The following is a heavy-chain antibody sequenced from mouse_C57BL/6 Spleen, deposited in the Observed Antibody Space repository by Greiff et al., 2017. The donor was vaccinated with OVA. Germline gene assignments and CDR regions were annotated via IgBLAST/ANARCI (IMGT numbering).Heavy chain of an antibody. CDR2: ISSGSSTI. V-gene: IGHV5-17*01. J-gene: IGHJ4*01. CDR3: ARPDYYAMDY. Sequence: EVQRVESGGGLVKPGGSLKLSCAASGFTFSDYGMHWVRQAPEKGLEWVAYISSGSSTIYYADTVKGRFTISIDNAKNTLFLQMTSLRSEDTAMYYCARPDYYAMDYWGQGTSVTVSS. CDR1: GFTFSDYG.